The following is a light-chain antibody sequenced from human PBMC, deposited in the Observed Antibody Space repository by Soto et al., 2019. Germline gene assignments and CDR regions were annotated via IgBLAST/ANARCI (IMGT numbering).Light chain of an antibody. V-gene: IGLV3-1*01. CDR1: KLGDKY. CDR2: QDI. CDR3: QVWDRSTVV. Sequence: SYELTQPPSVSVSPGQTASITCSGDKLGDKYASWYQQKPGQSPLLVIYQDIKRPSGIPERFSGTNSGNTATLTISGTQAMDEADYYCQVWDRSTVVFGGGTKLTVL. J-gene: IGLJ3*02.